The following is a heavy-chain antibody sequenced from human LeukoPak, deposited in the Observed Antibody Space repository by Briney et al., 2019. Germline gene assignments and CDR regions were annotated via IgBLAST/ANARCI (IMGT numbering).Heavy chain of an antibody. CDR3: ARLTPERYGDYVLKY. J-gene: IGHJ4*02. D-gene: IGHD4-17*01. CDR2: ITESGTGT. V-gene: IGHV3-23*01. Sequence: PGGSLRLSCAASGFTFSSHGMSWVRQAPGKGLEWVSSITESGTGTYYTDSVKGRFTISRDNSWNTLYLQMNSLRAEDTAVYYCARLTPERYGDYVLKYWGQGTLVTVSS. CDR1: GFTFSSHG.